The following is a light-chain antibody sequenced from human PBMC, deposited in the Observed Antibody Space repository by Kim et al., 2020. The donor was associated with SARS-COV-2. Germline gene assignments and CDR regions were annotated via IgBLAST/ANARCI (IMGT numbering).Light chain of an antibody. V-gene: IGKV4-1*01. CDR3: QQYYGTPLT. CDR2: WAC. CDR1: QSVLYSSNNKNY. J-gene: IGKJ4*01. Sequence: ATINCKSSQSVLYSSNNKNYLAWYQQKPGQPPKLLIYWACTRESGVPDRFSGSGSGTDFTLTISSLQAEDVAVYYCQQYYGTPLTFGGGTKVDIK.